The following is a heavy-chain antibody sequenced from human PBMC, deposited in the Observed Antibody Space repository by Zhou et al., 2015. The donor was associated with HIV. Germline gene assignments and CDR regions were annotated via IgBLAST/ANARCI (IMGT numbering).Heavy chain of an antibody. J-gene: IGHJ4*02. Sequence: QVQLVQSGAEVKKPGSSVKVSCKASGGTFSSYAISWVRQAPGQGLEWMGGIIPIFGTANYAQKFQGRVTITADESTSTAYMELSSLRSEDTAVYYCARGVAAAGTGPPYYFDYWGQGTLVTVSS. D-gene: IGHD6-13*01. CDR3: ARGVAAAGTGPPYYFDY. CDR2: IIPIFGTA. CDR1: GGTFSSYA. V-gene: IGHV1-69*01.